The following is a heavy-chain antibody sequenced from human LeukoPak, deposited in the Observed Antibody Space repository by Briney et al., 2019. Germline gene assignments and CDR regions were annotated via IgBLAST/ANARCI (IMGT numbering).Heavy chain of an antibody. V-gene: IGHV3-23*01. J-gene: IGHJ6*03. CDR1: GFSFSNYA. CDR3: ARAAANYYYYYMDV. Sequence: GGSLRLSCVASGFSFSNYALTWVRQAPGKGPEWVSSIRVGGDGPHYSDSVKGRFTISRDNSKNTLYLQMNSLRAEDTAVYYCARAAANYYYYYMDVWGKGTTVTVSS. D-gene: IGHD6-25*01. CDR2: IRVGGDGP.